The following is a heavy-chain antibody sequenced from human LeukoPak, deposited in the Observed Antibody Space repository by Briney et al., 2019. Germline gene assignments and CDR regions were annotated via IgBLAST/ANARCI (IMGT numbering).Heavy chain of an antibody. D-gene: IGHD3-10*01. V-gene: IGHV4-59*01. J-gene: IGHJ3*02. CDR3: ARGRRFDVGAFDI. Sequence: SETLSLTCTVSGGSISSYYWSWIRQPPGKGLEWTGYIYYSGSTNYNPSLKSRVTISVDTSKNQFSLKPSSVTAADTAVYYCARGRRFDVGAFDIWGQGTMVTVSS. CDR1: GGSISSYY. CDR2: IYYSGST.